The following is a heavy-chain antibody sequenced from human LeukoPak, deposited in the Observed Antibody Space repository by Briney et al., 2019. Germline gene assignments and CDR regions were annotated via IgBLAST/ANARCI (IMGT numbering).Heavy chain of an antibody. V-gene: IGHV3-30*18. Sequence: PGGSLRLSCAASGFTFSSYGMHWVRQAPGKGLEWVAGISYDGSNKYYADSVKGRFTISRDNSKNTLYLQMNSLRAEDTAVYYCAKDGDYYDSSGYYYHFDYWGQGTLVTVSS. J-gene: IGHJ4*02. CDR3: AKDGDYYDSSGYYYHFDY. CDR2: ISYDGSNK. CDR1: GFTFSSYG. D-gene: IGHD3-22*01.